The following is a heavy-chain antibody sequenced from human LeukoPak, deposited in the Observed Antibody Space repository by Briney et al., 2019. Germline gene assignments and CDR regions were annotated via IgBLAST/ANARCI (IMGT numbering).Heavy chain of an antibody. J-gene: IGHJ4*02. CDR2: IIPIFGTA. Sequence: GASVKVSCKASGGTFSSYAISWVRQAPGQGLEWMGGIIPIFGTANYAQKFQGRVTITTDESTSTAYMELSSLRSEDTAVYYCARSWDSSSWTGVNYWGQGTLVTVSS. D-gene: IGHD6-13*01. CDR3: ARSWDSSSWTGVNY. V-gene: IGHV1-69*05. CDR1: GGTFSSYA.